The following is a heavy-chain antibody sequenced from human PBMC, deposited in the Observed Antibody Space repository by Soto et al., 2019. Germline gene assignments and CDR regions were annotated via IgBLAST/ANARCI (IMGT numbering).Heavy chain of an antibody. Sequence: PSETLSLTCTVSGGSISSGDYYWSWIRQPPGKGLEWIGYIYYSGSTYYNPSLKSRVAISVDTSKNQFSLKLSSVTAADTAVYYCARYVGYSSGWYDYWGQGTLVTVS. D-gene: IGHD6-19*01. CDR1: GGSISSGDYY. CDR3: ARYVGYSSGWYDY. V-gene: IGHV4-30-4*01. CDR2: IYYSGST. J-gene: IGHJ4*02.